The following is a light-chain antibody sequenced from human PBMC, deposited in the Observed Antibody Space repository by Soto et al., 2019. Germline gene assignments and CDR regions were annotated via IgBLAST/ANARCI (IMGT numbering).Light chain of an antibody. J-gene: IGKJ1*01. Sequence: EIVLTQSPGTLSLSPGERATLSCRASQSVRSNYLAWYQQKPGQAPRLLIYNSSTRATGIPDRFSGSGSGTDFTLTISRLEPEAFALYYCQHYRDLPQTFGQGTQVEIK. CDR1: QSVRSNY. CDR2: NSS. V-gene: IGKV3-20*01. CDR3: QHYRDLPQT.